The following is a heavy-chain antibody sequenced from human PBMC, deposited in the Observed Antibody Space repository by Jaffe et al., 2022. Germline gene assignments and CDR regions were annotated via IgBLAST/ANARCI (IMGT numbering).Heavy chain of an antibody. CDR2: IRSKAYGGTT. CDR1: GFTFGDYA. J-gene: IGHJ6*03. D-gene: IGHD2-2*01. Sequence: EVQLVESGGGLVQPGRSLRLSCTASGFTFGDYAMSWVRQAPGKGLEWVGFIRSKAYGGTTEYAASVKGRFTISRDDSKSIAYLQMNSLKTEDTAVYYCTREGGYCSSTSCNLDYYYYYMDVWGKGTTVTVSS. CDR3: TREGGYCSSTSCNLDYYYYYMDV. V-gene: IGHV3-49*04.